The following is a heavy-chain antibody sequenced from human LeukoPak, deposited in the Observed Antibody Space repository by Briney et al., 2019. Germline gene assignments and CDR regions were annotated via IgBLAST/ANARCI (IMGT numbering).Heavy chain of an antibody. D-gene: IGHD2-2*02. CDR1: GGTFSSYA. CDR2: IIPIFGTA. J-gene: IGHJ6*04. CDR3: AREQGYCSSTSCYTGMDV. Sequence: GSSVKVSCKASGGTFSSYAISWVRQAPGQGLEWMGGIIPIFGTANYAQRFQGRVTITADESTSTAYMELSSLRSEDTVVYYCAREQGYCSSTSCYTGMDVWGKGTTVTVSS. V-gene: IGHV1-69*01.